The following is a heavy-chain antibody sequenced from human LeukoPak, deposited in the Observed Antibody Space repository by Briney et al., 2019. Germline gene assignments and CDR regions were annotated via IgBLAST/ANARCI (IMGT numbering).Heavy chain of an antibody. Sequence: GGSLGLSCAASGLSFSSFWMSWVRQAPGKGLEWVANIKQDGSEKYYVDSVKGRFTISRDNAKDSLYLQMNSLRAEDTAVYHCVRDRTLSDYWGQGTLVTVSS. V-gene: IGHV3-7*01. CDR2: IKQDGSEK. J-gene: IGHJ4*02. CDR1: GLSFSSFW. CDR3: VRDRTLSDY. D-gene: IGHD1/OR15-1a*01.